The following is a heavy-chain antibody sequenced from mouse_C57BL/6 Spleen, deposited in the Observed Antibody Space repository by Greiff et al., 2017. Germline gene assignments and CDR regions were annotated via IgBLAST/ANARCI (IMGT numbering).Heavy chain of an antibody. CDR2: INPYNGDT. J-gene: IGHJ1*03. D-gene: IGHD3-1*01. CDR1: GYSFTGYF. Sequence: VQLKESGPELVKPGDSVKISCKASGYSFTGYFMNWVMQSHGKSLEWIGRINPYNGDTFYNQKFKGKATLTVDKSSSTAHMELRSLTSEDSAVDHCARKGYDWYFDVWGTGTTVTVSS. CDR3: ARKGYDWYFDV. V-gene: IGHV1-20*01.